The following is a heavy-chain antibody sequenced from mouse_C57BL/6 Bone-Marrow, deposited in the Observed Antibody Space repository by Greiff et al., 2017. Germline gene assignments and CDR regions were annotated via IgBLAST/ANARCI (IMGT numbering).Heavy chain of an antibody. CDR3: ARRGRWDCARHYYCDD. J-gene: IGHJ2*01. V-gene: IGHV1-81*01. CDR1: GYTFTSYG. D-gene: IGHD2-3*01. Sequence: QVQLQQSGAELARPGASVKLSCKASGYTFTSYGISWVKQRTGQGLEWIGEIYPRSGNTYYNEKFKGKATLTADQSSSTAYMELRSLTSEDSAVYFCARRGRWDCARHYYCDDWGQGTTLTVSS. CDR2: IYPRSGNT.